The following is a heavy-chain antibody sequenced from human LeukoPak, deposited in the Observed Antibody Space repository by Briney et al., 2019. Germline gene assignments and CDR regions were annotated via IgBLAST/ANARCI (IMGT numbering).Heavy chain of an antibody. CDR3: ARASIVGATTKTDY. V-gene: IGHV3-21*01. Sequence: VGSLRLSCAASGFTFSSYSMNWVRQAPGKGLEWVSSISSSSSYIYYADSVKGRFTISRDNAKNSLYLQMNSLRAEDTAVYYCARASIVGATTKTDYWGQGTLVTVSS. D-gene: IGHD1-26*01. CDR1: GFTFSSYS. CDR2: ISSSSSYI. J-gene: IGHJ4*02.